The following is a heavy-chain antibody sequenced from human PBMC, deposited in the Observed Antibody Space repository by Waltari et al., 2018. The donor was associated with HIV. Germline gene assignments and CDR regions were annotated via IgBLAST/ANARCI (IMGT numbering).Heavy chain of an antibody. V-gene: IGHV3-48*01. CDR1: GFTSSGYS. Sequence: EVQLVESGGGLVQPGGSLRPSCAAHGFTSSGYSMNWVRQAPGKGLEWVSYISSSSSTIYYADSVKGRFTISRDNAKNSLYLQMNSLRAEDTAVYYCARDPVYSGSSLVYYFDYWGQGTLVTVSS. D-gene: IGHD6-6*01. CDR2: ISSSSSTI. J-gene: IGHJ4*02. CDR3: ARDPVYSGSSLVYYFDY.